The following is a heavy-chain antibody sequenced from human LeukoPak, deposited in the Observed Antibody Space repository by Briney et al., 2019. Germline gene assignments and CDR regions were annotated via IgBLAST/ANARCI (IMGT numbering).Heavy chain of an antibody. CDR3: ARDYNVVVPAAMLAFDI. J-gene: IGHJ3*02. D-gene: IGHD2-2*01. CDR2: INPNSGGT. Sequence: ASVKVPCKASGYTFTSYDINWVRQAPGQGLEWMGWINPNSGGTNYAQKFQGRVTMTRDTSISTAYMELSRLRSDDTAVYYCARDYNVVVPAAMLAFDIWGQGTMVTVSS. CDR1: GYTFTSYD. V-gene: IGHV1-2*02.